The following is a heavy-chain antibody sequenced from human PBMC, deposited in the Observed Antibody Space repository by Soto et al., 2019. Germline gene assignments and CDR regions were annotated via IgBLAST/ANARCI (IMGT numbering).Heavy chain of an antibody. Sequence: PSETLSLTCAVYGGSFSGYYWSWIRQPPGKGLEWIGEINHSGSTNYNPSLKSRVTISVDTSKNQFSLKLSSMTAADTAVYYCARGRATGTHFDYWGQGTLVTVS. CDR2: INHSGST. CDR3: ARGRATGTHFDY. J-gene: IGHJ4*02. V-gene: IGHV4-34*01. CDR1: GGSFSGYY. D-gene: IGHD1-1*01.